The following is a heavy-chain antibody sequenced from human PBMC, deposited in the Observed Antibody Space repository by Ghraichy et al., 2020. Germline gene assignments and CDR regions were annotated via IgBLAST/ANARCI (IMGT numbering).Heavy chain of an antibody. V-gene: IGHV4-39*01. Sequence: SETLSLTCTVSGGSISSSSYYWGWIRQPPGKGLEWIGSIYYSGSTYYNPSLKSRVTISVDTSKNQFSLKLSSVTAADTAVYYCARRNRLRGTGTYYFDYWGQGTLVTVSS. D-gene: IGHD1-1*01. CDR2: IYYSGST. J-gene: IGHJ4*02. CDR3: ARRNRLRGTGTYYFDY. CDR1: GGSISSSSYY.